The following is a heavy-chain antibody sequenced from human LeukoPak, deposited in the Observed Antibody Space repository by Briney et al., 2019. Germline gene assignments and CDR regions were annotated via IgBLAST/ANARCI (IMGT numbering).Heavy chain of an antibody. J-gene: IGHJ4*02. CDR2: FYTSGST. CDR1: GGSISSYS. V-gene: IGHV4-4*07. CDR3: ARAPFRGYSYGYGY. D-gene: IGHD5-18*01. Sequence: SETLSLTCTVSGGSISSYSWTWIRQPAGKGLEWIGRFYTSGSTKYSPSLKSRVTMSVDTSKNQFSLKLSSVTAADTAVYYCARAPFRGYSYGYGYWGQGTLVTVSS.